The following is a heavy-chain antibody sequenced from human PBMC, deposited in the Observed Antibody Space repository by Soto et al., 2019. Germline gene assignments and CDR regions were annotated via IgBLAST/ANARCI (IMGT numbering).Heavy chain of an antibody. J-gene: IGHJ4*02. CDR2: IYYSGST. Sequence: PSETLSLTCTVSGGSISSYYWSWIRQPPGKGLEWIGYIYYSGSTNYNPSLKSRVTISVDASKNQFSLKLSSVTAADTAVYYCASYNWNYYYFDYWGQGTLVTVSS. CDR3: ASYNWNYYYFDY. D-gene: IGHD1-7*01. CDR1: GGSISSYY. V-gene: IGHV4-59*08.